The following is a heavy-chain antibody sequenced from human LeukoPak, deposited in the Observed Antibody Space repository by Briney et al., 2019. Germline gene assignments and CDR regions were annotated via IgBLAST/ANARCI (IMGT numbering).Heavy chain of an antibody. CDR3: ARKSASGNYPLDY. D-gene: IGHD3-10*01. CDR2: ISFDGTDK. Sequence: PGRSLRLSCAASGFIFTSFAIHWVRQAPGKGLEWVAVISFDGTDKYYADSVKGRFTISRDNAKNTVFLQMSSLRAEDTALYYCARKSASGNYPLDYWGQGTLVTVSS. V-gene: IGHV3-30*04. J-gene: IGHJ4*02. CDR1: GFIFTSFA.